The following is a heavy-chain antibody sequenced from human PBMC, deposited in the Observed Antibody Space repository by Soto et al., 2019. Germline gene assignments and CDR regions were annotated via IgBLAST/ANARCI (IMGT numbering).Heavy chain of an antibody. V-gene: IGHV4-31*03. D-gene: IGHD6-19*01. Sequence: PSETLSLTCTVSGGSISSGGYYWSWIRQHPGKGLEWIGYIYYSGSTYYNPSLKSRVTISVDTSKNQFSLKLSSVTAADTAVYYCARYSSGWYDAFDIWGQGTLVTGSS. CDR3: ARYSSGWYDAFDI. CDR2: IYYSGST. CDR1: GGSISSGGYY. J-gene: IGHJ3*02.